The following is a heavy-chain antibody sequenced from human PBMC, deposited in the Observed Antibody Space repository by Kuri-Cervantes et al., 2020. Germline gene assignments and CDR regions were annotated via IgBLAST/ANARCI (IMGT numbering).Heavy chain of an antibody. Sequence: GESLKISCAASGFTFSYYVIHWVRQAPGKGLEWVTVIWYDGSKKYYADSVKGRFTISRDNSKNTLYLQMNSLRAEDTAVYYCARVAAAGISSDAFDIWGQGTMVTVSS. CDR1: GFTFSYYV. CDR2: IWYDGSKK. CDR3: ARVAAAGISSDAFDI. D-gene: IGHD6-13*01. V-gene: IGHV3-33*01. J-gene: IGHJ3*02.